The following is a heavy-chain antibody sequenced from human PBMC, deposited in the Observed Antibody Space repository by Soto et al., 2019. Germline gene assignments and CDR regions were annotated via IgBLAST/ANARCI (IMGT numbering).Heavy chain of an antibody. CDR2: VDPEDGEK. CDR3: ATDPEGAARYYSGMDV. D-gene: IGHD6-6*01. CDR1: GYTFTDYY. Sequence: EVQLVQSGAEVKKPGATVKISCKVSGYTFTDYYMHWVQQAPGKGLEWMGLVDPEDGEKIYAEKFKGRVTITAATYTDTAYMELSRLRSEDTAVYYCATDPEGAARYYSGMDVWGQGTTVTVSS. V-gene: IGHV1-69-2*01. J-gene: IGHJ6*02.